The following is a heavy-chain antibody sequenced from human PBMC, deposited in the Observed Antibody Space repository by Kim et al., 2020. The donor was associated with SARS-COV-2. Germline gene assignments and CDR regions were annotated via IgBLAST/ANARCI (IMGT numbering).Heavy chain of an antibody. CDR3: ARSRGVIIGYYYGMDV. Sequence: SLKSRVPISVDPSKNQFSLKLSSVTAADTAVYYCARSRGVIIGYYYGMDVWGQGTTVTVSS. V-gene: IGHV4-4*09. J-gene: IGHJ6*02. D-gene: IGHD3-10*01.